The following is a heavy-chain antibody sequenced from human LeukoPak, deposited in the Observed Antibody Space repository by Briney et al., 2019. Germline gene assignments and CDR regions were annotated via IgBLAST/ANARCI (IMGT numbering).Heavy chain of an antibody. V-gene: IGHV4-34*01. J-gene: IGHJ5*02. D-gene: IGHD2-15*01. CDR2: INHSGST. CDR1: GGSFSGYY. CDR3: ARGSEVVAAIGFNLNWLDP. Sequence: SETLSLTCAVYGGSFSGYYWTWIRQPPGKGLEWIGEINHSGSTSYNPSLKSRVTISVDTSKNQFSLKLSSVTAADTAVYYCARGSEVVAAIGFNLNWLDPWGQGTLVTVSS.